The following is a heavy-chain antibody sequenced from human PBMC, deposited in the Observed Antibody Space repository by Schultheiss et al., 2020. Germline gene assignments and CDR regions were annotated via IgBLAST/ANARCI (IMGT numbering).Heavy chain of an antibody. J-gene: IGHJ4*02. Sequence: ASVKVSCKASGGTFSTYAISCVRQAPGQGLEWMGRINTNTGNPTYAQGFTGRFVFSLDTSVSTAYLQISSLKAEDTAVYYCARSNEDIVVVPAANFDYWGQGTLVTVSS. CDR1: GGTFSTYA. CDR3: ARSNEDIVVVPAANFDY. V-gene: IGHV7-4-1*02. CDR2: INTNTGNP. D-gene: IGHD2-2*01.